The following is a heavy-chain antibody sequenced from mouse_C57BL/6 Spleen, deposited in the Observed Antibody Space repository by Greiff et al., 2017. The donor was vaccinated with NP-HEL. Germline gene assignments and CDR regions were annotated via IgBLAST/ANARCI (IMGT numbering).Heavy chain of an antibody. V-gene: IGHV1-59*01. J-gene: IGHJ1*03. CDR2: IDPSDSYT. Sequence: QVQLQQPGAELVRPGTSVKLSCKASGYTFTSYWMHWVKQRPGQGLEWIGVIDPSDSYTNYNQKFKGKATLTVDTSSSTAYMQLSRLTSEDSAVYYGGRNGQYSYLDDWGKGTTVTVSS. CDR3: GRNGQYSYLDD. CDR1: GYTFTSYW. D-gene: IGHD1-1*01.